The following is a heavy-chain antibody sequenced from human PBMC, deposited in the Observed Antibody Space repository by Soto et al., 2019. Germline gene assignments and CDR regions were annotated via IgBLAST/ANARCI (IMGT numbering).Heavy chain of an antibody. J-gene: IGHJ6*02. D-gene: IGHD3-22*01. Sequence: SVKVSCKASGGTFSSYAISWVRQAPGQGLEWMGGIIPIFGTANYAQKFQGRVTITADESTSTAYMELSSLRPEDTAVYYCAMYYYDSSGYPNPSFYYGMDVWGQGTTVTVSS. V-gene: IGHV1-69*13. CDR1: GGTFSSYA. CDR2: IIPIFGTA. CDR3: AMYYYDSSGYPNPSFYYGMDV.